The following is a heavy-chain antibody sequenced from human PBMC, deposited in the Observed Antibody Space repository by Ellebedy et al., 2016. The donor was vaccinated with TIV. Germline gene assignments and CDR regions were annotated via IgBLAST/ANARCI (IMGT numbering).Heavy chain of an antibody. D-gene: IGHD3-16*01. Sequence: ASVKVSCXVSGYTLTELSMHWVRQAPGKGLEWMGGFDPEDGETIYAQKFQGRVTMTEDTSTDTAYMELSSLRSEDTAVYYCATDPLESGEGVAFDIWGQGTMVTVSS. CDR3: ATDPLESGEGVAFDI. J-gene: IGHJ3*02. CDR1: GYTLTELS. V-gene: IGHV1-24*01. CDR2: FDPEDGET.